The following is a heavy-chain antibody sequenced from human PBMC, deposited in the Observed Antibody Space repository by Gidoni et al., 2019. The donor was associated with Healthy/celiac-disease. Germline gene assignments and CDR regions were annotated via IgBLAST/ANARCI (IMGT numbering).Heavy chain of an antibody. Sequence: QVQLVESGGGLVKPGGSLRLSCAASGFTFSDYYMSWIRQAPGKGLEWVSYISSRSYTNYADSVKGRFTISRDNAKNSLYLQMNSLRAEDTAMYYCARGGYSGYEPFDYWGQGTLVTVSS. CDR2: ISSRSYT. CDR3: ARGGYSGYEPFDY. D-gene: IGHD5-12*01. CDR1: GFTFSDYY. J-gene: IGHJ4*02. V-gene: IGHV3-11*06.